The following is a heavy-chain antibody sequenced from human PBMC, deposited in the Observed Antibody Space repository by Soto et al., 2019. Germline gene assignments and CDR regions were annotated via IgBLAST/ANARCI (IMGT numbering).Heavy chain of an antibody. Sequence: QVQLVQSGAEVKKPGSSVKVSCKASGGTFSSYSINWVRQAPGQGLEWMGGIIPIFGTANYAQKFQGRVTLTADESTSTAHMELSSLRKEATAVYYCARPFQSWPGGWYFDLWGRGTLVTVSS. CDR2: IIPIFGTA. CDR3: ARPFQSWPGGWYFDL. D-gene: IGHD3-16*01. CDR1: GGTFSSYS. V-gene: IGHV1-69*01. J-gene: IGHJ2*01.